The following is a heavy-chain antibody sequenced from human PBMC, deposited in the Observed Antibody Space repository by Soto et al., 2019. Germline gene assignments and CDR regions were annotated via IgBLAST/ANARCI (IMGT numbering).Heavy chain of an antibody. V-gene: IGHV3-11*01. J-gene: IGHJ4*02. CDR1: GFTFITYA. CDR3: ARSGYAYGEIDY. D-gene: IGHD5-18*01. CDR2: ISSSGSTI. Sequence: LILSCAASGFTFITYAMSWVRQAPGKGLEWVSYISSSGSTIYYADSVKGRFTISADKSISTVYLQWSSLEASDTAIYYCARSGYAYGEIDYWGQGTLVTVSS.